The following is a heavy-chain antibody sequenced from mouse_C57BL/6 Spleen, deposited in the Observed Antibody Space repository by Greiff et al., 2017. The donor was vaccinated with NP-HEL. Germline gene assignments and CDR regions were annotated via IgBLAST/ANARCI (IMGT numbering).Heavy chain of an antibody. Sequence: EVKLMESGGGLVKPGGSLKLSCAASGFTFSSYTMSWVRQTPEKRLEWVATISGGGGNTYYPDSVKGRFTISRDNAKNTLYLQMSSLRSEDTALYYCARQGDGYYEFAYWGQGTLVTVSA. CDR2: ISGGGGNT. J-gene: IGHJ3*01. D-gene: IGHD2-3*01. CDR1: GFTFSSYT. V-gene: IGHV5-9*01. CDR3: ARQGDGYYEFAY.